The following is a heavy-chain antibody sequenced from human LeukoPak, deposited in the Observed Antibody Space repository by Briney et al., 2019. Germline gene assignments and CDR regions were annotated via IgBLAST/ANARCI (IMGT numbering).Heavy chain of an antibody. CDR1: GFTFDDYA. D-gene: IGHD3-16*02. CDR3: AKGSDYVWGSYRNNWFDP. Sequence: GGSLRLSCAASGFTFDDYAMHWVRQAPGKGLEWVSGISWNSGSIGYADSVKGRFTISRGNAKNSLYLQMNSLRAEDMALYYCAKGSDYVWGSYRNNWFDPWGQGTLVTVSS. CDR2: ISWNSGSI. V-gene: IGHV3-9*03. J-gene: IGHJ5*02.